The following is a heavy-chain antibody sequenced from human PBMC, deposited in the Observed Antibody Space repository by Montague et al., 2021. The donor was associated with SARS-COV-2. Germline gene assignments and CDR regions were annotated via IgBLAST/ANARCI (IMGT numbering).Heavy chain of an antibody. CDR2: IDWDDYE. D-gene: IGHD5-24*01. CDR3: ARCRDGYKSGLSFDY. CDR1: GFSLSTSGMS. V-gene: IGHV2-70*17. Sequence: PALVKPTQTLTLTCTFSGFSLSTSGMSVSWVRQPPGKALEWLARIDWDDYEFYSTSLKTRLTISKDTSKNQVVLTMTNMDPVDTATYHCARCRDGYKSGLSFDYWGQGTLVTVSS. J-gene: IGHJ4*02.